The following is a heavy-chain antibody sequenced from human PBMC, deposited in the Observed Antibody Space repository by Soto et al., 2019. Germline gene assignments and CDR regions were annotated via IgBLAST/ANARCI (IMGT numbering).Heavy chain of an antibody. J-gene: IGHJ3*01. D-gene: IGHD3-22*01. CDR3: ARAPNTHHYDSSGNSYGVNAFDL. Sequence: SETLSLTCTVSGGSISSGDYYWSWIRQPPGKGLEWIGNINYSGSTSYNPSLKSRVTISADMSKNHFSLKLSSVTAADTAVYYCARAPNTHHYDSSGNSYGVNAFDLWGQGTMVTVSS. V-gene: IGHV4-30-4*01. CDR1: GGSISSGDYY. CDR2: INYSGST.